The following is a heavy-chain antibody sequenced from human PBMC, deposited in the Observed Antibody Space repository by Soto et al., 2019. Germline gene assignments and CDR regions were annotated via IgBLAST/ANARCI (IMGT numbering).Heavy chain of an antibody. Sequence: PGGSLRLSCAASGFSFSVSAMHWVRLAPGKGLEWVAIISSDGVSKYYTDSVKGRFTVSRDNSRNALYVQMNSLKPEDTAVYYCARDTPSSGWSNRFDLWGQGTLVTVSS. CDR3: ARDTPSSGWSNRFDL. CDR1: GFSFSVSA. J-gene: IGHJ5*02. CDR2: ISSDGVSK. V-gene: IGHV3-30-3*01. D-gene: IGHD6-19*01.